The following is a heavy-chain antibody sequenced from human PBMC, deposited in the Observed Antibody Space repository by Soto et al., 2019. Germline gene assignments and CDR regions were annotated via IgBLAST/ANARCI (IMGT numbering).Heavy chain of an antibody. Sequence: EVLLVESGGGLVQPGGSLKLSCAASGFVFKDSSIHWVRQASGKGLEWVGRIRDRAYDYATAYAASVTGRFTISRDDSTNTAYLQMNSLETADTAVYYCTRLISAAQDYWGQGTLVTVSS. J-gene: IGHJ4*02. D-gene: IGHD3-16*02. CDR1: GFVFKDSS. V-gene: IGHV3-73*01. CDR2: IRDRAYDYAT. CDR3: TRLISAAQDY.